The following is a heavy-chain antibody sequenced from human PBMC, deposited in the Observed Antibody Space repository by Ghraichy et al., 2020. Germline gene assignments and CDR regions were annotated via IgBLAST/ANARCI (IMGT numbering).Heavy chain of an antibody. CDR1: GFTFRSYW. Sequence: GGSLRLSCEASGFTFRSYWMSWVRQAPGKGLEWVANIKQDGSGKYYVDSVKGRFTISRDNAKNSLYLQMNSLRAEDTAVYYCARLYCSSSTSCYATFDYWGQGTLVPVSS. D-gene: IGHD2-2*01. CDR3: ARLYCSSSTSCYATFDY. CDR2: IKQDGSGK. J-gene: IGHJ4*02. V-gene: IGHV3-7*03.